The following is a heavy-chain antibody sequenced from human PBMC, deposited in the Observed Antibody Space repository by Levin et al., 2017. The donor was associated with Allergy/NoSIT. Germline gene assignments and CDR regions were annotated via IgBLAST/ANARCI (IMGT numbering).Heavy chain of an antibody. Sequence: GESLKISCAASGFTFSSYGMHWVRQPPGKGLEWVAVISSDGTNKYYADSVKGQFTVSRDNSKSTLFLQMNSLRAEDTAMYYCAKDRADSSTSDFDYWGQGTLVTVSS. V-gene: IGHV3-30*18. CDR2: ISSDGTNK. D-gene: IGHD6-13*01. CDR3: AKDRADSSTSDFDY. CDR1: GFTFSSYG. J-gene: IGHJ4*02.